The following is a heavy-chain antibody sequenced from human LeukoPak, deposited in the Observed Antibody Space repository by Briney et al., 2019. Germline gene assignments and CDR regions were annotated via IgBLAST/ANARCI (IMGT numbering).Heavy chain of an antibody. CDR1: GFTLSTYG. V-gene: IGHV3-30*18. Sequence: PGRSLRLSCAASGFTLSTYGMHWVRQAPGKGLEWVAVISYDGITKYYADSVKGRFTISRDNSKNTLSLQMSSLRAEDTAVYYCAKYSSRNYYGMDVWGQGTTVTVSS. J-gene: IGHJ6*02. CDR2: ISYDGITK. CDR3: AKYSSRNYYGMDV. D-gene: IGHD1-26*01.